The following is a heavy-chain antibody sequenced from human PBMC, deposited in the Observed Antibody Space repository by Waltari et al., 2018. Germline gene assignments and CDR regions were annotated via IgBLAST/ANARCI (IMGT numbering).Heavy chain of an antibody. D-gene: IGHD3-10*01. J-gene: IGHJ3*02. V-gene: IGHV1-69*08. CDR2: IIPILGIA. CDR3: AREWFGEQTRGAFDI. Sequence: QVQLVQSGAEVKKPGSSVKVSCKASGGTFSSYTISWVRQAPGQGLEWMGRIIPILGIANYAQKFQGRVTITADKSTSTAYMELSSLRSEDTAVYYCAREWFGEQTRGAFDIWGQGTMVTVSS. CDR1: GGTFSSYT.